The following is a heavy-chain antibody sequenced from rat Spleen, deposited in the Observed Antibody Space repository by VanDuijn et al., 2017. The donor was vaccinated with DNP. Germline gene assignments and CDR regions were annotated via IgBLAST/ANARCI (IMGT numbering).Heavy chain of an antibody. Sequence: EVQLVESGGGLVQPGRSLKLSCVASGFIFSNYWMTWIRQAPGKGLEWVATISYDGSGTYYRDSVRGRFTISRDNAKSTLYLQMDSLRSEDTATYFCTRLGASNWFAYWGQGTLVTVSS. CDR3: TRLGASNWFAY. CDR1: GFIFSNYW. J-gene: IGHJ3*01. CDR2: ISYDGSGT. V-gene: IGHV5-31*01.